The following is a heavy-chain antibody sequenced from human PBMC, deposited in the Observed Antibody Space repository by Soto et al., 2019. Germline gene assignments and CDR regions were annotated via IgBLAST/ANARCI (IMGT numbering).Heavy chain of an antibody. D-gene: IGHD2-15*01. J-gene: IGHJ4*02. Sequence: SETLSLTCAVYGGSFSGYYWSWIRQPPGKGLEWIGEINHSGSTNYNPSLKSRVTISVDTSKNQFSLKLSSVTAADTAVYYCASIYCSGGSCYRLMGYWGQGTLVTVSS. CDR1: GGSFSGYY. V-gene: IGHV4-34*01. CDR3: ASIYCSGGSCYRLMGY. CDR2: INHSGST.